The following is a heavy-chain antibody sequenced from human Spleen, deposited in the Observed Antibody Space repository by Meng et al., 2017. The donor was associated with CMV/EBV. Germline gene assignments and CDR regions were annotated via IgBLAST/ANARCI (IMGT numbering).Heavy chain of an antibody. CDR2: INPNSGDT. CDR3: ARLGDSRI. D-gene: IGHD3-22*01. Sequence: ASVKVSCKASGYTFTDYYIHWVRQAPGQGLEWMGWINPNSGDTNYAQKFQGRVTMTRDTSISTAYMELSRLRSDDTAVYYCARLGDSRIWGQGTMVTVSS. V-gene: IGHV1-2*02. J-gene: IGHJ3*02. CDR1: GYTFTDYY.